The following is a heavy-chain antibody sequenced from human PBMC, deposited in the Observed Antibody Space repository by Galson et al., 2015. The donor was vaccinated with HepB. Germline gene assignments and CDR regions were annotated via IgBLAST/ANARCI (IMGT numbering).Heavy chain of an antibody. CDR2: IIPILGIA. V-gene: IGHV1-69*04. J-gene: IGHJ3*02. Sequence: SCKASGGTFSSYAISWVRQAPGQGLEWMGRIIPILGIANYAQKFQGRVTITADKSTSTAYMELSSLKASDTAMYYCASPLKGDWLDAFDIWGQGTMVTVSS. D-gene: IGHD2-21*02. CDR1: GGTFSSYA. CDR3: ASPLKGDWLDAFDI.